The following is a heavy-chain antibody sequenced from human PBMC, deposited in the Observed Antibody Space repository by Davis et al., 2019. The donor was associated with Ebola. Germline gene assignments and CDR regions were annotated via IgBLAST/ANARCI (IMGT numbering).Heavy chain of an antibody. J-gene: IGHJ4*02. CDR3: ARGYGGVFDY. D-gene: IGHD3-16*01. CDR2: LSGSGVYS. Sequence: GESLKISCLASGFTFSSYAMHWVRQAPGKGLEWVSALSGSGVYSYYADSVKGRFTISRDNSKNTLFLQMSSLRAEDTAVYYCARGYGGVFDYWGQGTLVTVSS. V-gene: IGHV3-23*01. CDR1: GFTFSSYA.